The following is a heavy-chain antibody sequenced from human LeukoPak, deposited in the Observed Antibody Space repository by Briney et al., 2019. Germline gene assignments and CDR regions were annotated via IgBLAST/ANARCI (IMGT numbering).Heavy chain of an antibody. Sequence: PGGSLRLSCVASGFLFSSYWMTWVRQAPGKGLEWVANIKQDGSKKSYVDSVKGRFTISRDDAKNTLYLQVNSLRVEDTGVYFCARGGSDTAMAHDYWGQGILVTVSS. CDR1: GFLFSSYW. V-gene: IGHV3-7*01. CDR2: IKQDGSKK. J-gene: IGHJ4*02. D-gene: IGHD5-18*01. CDR3: ARGGSDTAMAHDY.